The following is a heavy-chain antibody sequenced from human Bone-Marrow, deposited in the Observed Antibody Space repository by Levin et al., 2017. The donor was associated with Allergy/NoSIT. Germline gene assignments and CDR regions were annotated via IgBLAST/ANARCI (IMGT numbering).Heavy chain of an antibody. CDR3: TRASFVMTGYYNIYYHYMDV. V-gene: IGHV4-59*08. Sequence: NASETLSLTCTVSDGSLSPHYWSWVRQPPGKGLEWLGYIYYSGNTNYNPSLKSRVTMSVDTSKNQFSLRLNSVTAADTAVYFCTRASFVMTGYYNIYYHYMDVWGKGTTVTVSS. CDR2: IYYSGNT. CDR1: DGSLSPHY. J-gene: IGHJ6*03. D-gene: IGHD3-9*01.